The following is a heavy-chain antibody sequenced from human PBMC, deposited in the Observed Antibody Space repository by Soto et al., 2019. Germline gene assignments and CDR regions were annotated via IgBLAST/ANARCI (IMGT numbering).Heavy chain of an antibody. Sequence: EVQLLESGGGLVQPGGSLRLSCAASGFTFSSYAMSWVRQAPGKGLEWVSAISGSGGSTYYADSVKGRFTISRDNSKNTLYLQKNSLRAEDTAVYYCATSTVKLLWYFDLWGRGTLVTVSS. CDR1: GFTFSSYA. D-gene: IGHD4-17*01. V-gene: IGHV3-23*01. J-gene: IGHJ2*01. CDR3: ATSTVKLLWYFDL. CDR2: ISGSGGST.